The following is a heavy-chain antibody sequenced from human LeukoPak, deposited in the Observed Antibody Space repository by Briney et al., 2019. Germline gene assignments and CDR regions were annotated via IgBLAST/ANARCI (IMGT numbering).Heavy chain of an antibody. D-gene: IGHD1-20*01. CDR3: ARFDNWRFDP. V-gene: IGHV4-59*01. CDR1: GGSISSYY. J-gene: IGHJ5*02. CDR2: IYYSGST. Sequence: SETLSLTCTVSGGSISSYYWSWIRQPPGRGLEWIGYIYYSGSTNYNPSLKSRVTISVDTSKNQFSLKLSSVTAADTAVYYCARFDNWRFDPWGQGTLVTVSS.